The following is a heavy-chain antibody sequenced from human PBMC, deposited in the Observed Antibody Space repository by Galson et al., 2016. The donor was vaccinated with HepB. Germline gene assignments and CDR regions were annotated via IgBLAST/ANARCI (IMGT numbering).Heavy chain of an antibody. Sequence: SLRLSCAASGFTLSDYWMSWVRQAPGKGLEWVANINQHGSAQYYVDSVKGRFTISRDAAKNSLFLEMNSLRAEDTAVYYCARNLHRDKVPTQGCYFDYWGQGTLVAASS. CDR2: INQHGSAQ. J-gene: IGHJ4*02. CDR1: GFTLSDYW. D-gene: IGHD5-12*01. CDR3: ARNLHRDKVPTQGCYFDY. V-gene: IGHV3-7*03.